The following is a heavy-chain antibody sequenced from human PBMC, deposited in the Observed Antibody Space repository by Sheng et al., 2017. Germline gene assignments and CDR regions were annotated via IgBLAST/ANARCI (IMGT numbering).Heavy chain of an antibody. D-gene: IGHD3-22*01. CDR3: ARDLKSGSRYTYYYDSSGWD. CDR1: GFTFSSYS. V-gene: IGHV3-21*01. Sequence: EVQLVESGGGLVKPGGSLRLSCAASGFTFSSYSMNWVRQAPGKGLEWVSSISSSSSYIYYADSVKGRFTISRDNAKNSLYLQMNSLRAEDTAVYYCARDLKSGSRYTYYYDSSGWDWGQGTLVTVSS. CDR2: ISSSSSYI. J-gene: IGHJ4*02.